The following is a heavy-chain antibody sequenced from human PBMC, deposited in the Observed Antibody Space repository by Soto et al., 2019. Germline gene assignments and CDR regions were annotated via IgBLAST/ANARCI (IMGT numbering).Heavy chain of an antibody. D-gene: IGHD3-10*01. CDR2: IIPIFGTA. CDR3: ASQMKMYYYGSGTSGPYFDY. J-gene: IGHJ4*02. CDR1: GGTFSSYA. Sequence: GASVKVSCKASGGTFSSYAISWVRQAPGQGLEWMGGIIPIFGTANYAQKFQGRVTITADESTSTAYMELSSLRSEDTAVYYCASQMKMYYYGSGTSGPYFDYWGQGTLVTVSS. V-gene: IGHV1-69*13.